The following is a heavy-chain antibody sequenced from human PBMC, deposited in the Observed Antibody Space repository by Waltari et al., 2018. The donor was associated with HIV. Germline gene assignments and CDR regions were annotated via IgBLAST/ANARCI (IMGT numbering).Heavy chain of an antibody. V-gene: IGHV4-34*02. J-gene: IGHJ6*02. CDR1: GESITGYY. CDR2: MKRYGSP. Sequence: QMRLEQWGPGLLKPSETLSLTCAVYGESITGYYWTWIRQFPGKGLEWLGEMKRYGSPRYNPSLKTRVSVSLDVSRNQVSLNLTSLTAADTAIYYCARGQDDLWDGRYWFHGLALWGQGSTVIVSS. D-gene: IGHD3-16*02. CDR3: ARGQDDLWDGRYWFHGLAL.